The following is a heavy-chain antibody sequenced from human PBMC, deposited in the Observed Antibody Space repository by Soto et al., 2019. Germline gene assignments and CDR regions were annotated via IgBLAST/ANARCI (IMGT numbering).Heavy chain of an antibody. D-gene: IGHD6-19*01. V-gene: IGHV3-74*01. CDR3: ARRNSSGWYYFDY. Sequence: GGSLRLSCAASGFTFSSYWMHWVRQAPGKGLVWVSRINSDGSSTSYADSVKGRFTISRDNAKNTLYLQMNSLRAEDTAVYYCARRNSSGWYYFDYWGQGTLVTVSS. J-gene: IGHJ4*02. CDR1: GFTFSSYW. CDR2: INSDGSST.